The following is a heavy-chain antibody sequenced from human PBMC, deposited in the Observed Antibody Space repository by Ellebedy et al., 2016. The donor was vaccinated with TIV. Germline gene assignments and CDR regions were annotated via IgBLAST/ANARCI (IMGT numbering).Heavy chain of an antibody. V-gene: IGHV1-2*04. CDR1: GYTFTNYG. J-gene: IGHJ4*02. CDR3: ARGPLQGQFDY. Sequence: AASVKVSCKASGYTFTNYGVTWVRQAPGQGLEWMGWINPNSGGTNYAQKFQGWVTMTRDTSISTAYMELSRLRSDDTAVYYCARGPLQGQFDYWGQGTLVTVSS. CDR2: INPNSGGT.